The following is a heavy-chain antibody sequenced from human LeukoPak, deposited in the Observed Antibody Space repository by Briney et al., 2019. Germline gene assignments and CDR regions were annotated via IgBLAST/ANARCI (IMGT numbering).Heavy chain of an antibody. CDR2: MNPNSGNI. J-gene: IGHJ3*02. V-gene: IGHV1-8*01. CDR1: GYTFTSYD. CDR3: ASNVAVAGAFDI. Sequence: ASVKVSCKASGYTFTSYDINWVRQATGQGLEWMGWMNPNSGNIGYAQKFQGRVTMTRNTSISPAYMELSSLRSEDTAVYYCASNVAVAGAFDIWGQGTMVTVSS. D-gene: IGHD6-19*01.